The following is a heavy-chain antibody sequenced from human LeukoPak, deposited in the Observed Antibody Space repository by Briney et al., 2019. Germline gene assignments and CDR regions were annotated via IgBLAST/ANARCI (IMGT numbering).Heavy chain of an antibody. Sequence: PGGSLRLSCAVSGFTFSNAWMSWVRQAPGKGLEWVGRIKSKTDGGTTDYAAPVKGRFTISRDDSKNTLYLQMNSLKTEDTAVYYCTTAQYYYDSSGYYNNGAFDIWGQGTMVTVSS. CDR1: GFTFSNAW. V-gene: IGHV3-15*01. J-gene: IGHJ3*02. CDR3: TTAQYYYDSSGYYNNGAFDI. D-gene: IGHD3-22*01. CDR2: IKSKTDGGTT.